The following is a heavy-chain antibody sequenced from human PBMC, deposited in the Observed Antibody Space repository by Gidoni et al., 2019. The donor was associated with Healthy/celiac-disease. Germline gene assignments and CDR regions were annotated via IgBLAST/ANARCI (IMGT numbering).Heavy chain of an antibody. CDR2: INPSGGST. V-gene: IGHV1-46*01. J-gene: IGHJ4*02. Sequence: QVQLVQSGAEVKKPGASVKVSCKASGSTFTSYYMNWVRQAPGQGLEWMGIINPSGGSTSYAQKFQGRVTMTRDTSTSTVYMELSSLRSEDTAVYYCARVVSSRAAAGRGAFDYWGQGTLVTVSS. CDR1: GSTFTSYY. D-gene: IGHD6-13*01. CDR3: ARVVSSRAAAGRGAFDY.